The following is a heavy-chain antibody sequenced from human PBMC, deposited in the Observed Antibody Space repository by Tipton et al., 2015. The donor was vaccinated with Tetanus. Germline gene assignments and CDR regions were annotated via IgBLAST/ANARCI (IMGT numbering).Heavy chain of an antibody. Sequence: TLSLTCDVYDGSFSAYYWTWIRQPPGKGLEWLGYIYQTDSTYYNPSVRSRLSLSLQRSKNQVSPKLSSVTAADTAVYYCVRANYEFPKKGPFDYWGPGSLVIVSS. CDR2: IYQTDST. D-gene: IGHD3-3*01. CDR3: VRANYEFPKKGPFDY. V-gene: IGHV4-34*01. CDR1: DGSFSAYY. J-gene: IGHJ4*02.